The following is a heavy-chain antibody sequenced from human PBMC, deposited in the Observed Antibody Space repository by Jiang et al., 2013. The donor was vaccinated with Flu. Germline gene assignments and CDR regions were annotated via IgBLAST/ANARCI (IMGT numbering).Heavy chain of an antibody. Sequence: GPGLVKPSQTLSLTCTVSGGSISSGGYYWSWIRQHPGKGLEWIGYIYYSGSTYYNPSLKSRVTISVDTSKNQFSLKLSSVTAADTAVYYCARDSYYYDTRRVVGAFDIWGQGTMVTVSS. CDR2: IYYSGST. D-gene: IGHD3-22*01. CDR1: GGSISSGGYY. CDR3: ARDSYYYDTRRVVGAFDI. V-gene: IGHV4-31*03. J-gene: IGHJ3*02.